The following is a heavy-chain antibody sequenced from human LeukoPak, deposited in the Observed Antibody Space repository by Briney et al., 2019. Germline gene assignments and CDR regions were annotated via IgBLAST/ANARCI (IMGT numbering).Heavy chain of an antibody. V-gene: IGHV3-21*01. D-gene: IGHD7-27*01. Sequence: GGSLRLSCAASGFTFSSYSMTWVRQAPGKGLEWVSSISSSSSYIYYADSVKGRFTISRDNAKNSLYLQMNSLRAEDTAVYYCARDDYYETGDVRYFDLWGRGTLVTVSS. CDR1: GFTFSSYS. CDR3: ARDDYYETGDVRYFDL. CDR2: ISSSSSYI. J-gene: IGHJ2*01.